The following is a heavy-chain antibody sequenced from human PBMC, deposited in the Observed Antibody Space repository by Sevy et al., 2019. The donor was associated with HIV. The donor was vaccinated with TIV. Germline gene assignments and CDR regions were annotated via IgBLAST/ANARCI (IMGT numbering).Heavy chain of an antibody. CDR3: ARDRGYGSGNFDY. D-gene: IGHD3-10*01. J-gene: IGHJ4*02. CDR2: IWYDGSNK. CDR1: GFTFSSYG. V-gene: IGHV3-33*01. Sequence: GGSLKLSCAASGFTFSSYGMHWVRQAPGKGLEWVAVIWYDGSNKYYADSVKGRFTISRDNSKNTLYLQMNSLRAEDTAVYYCARDRGYGSGNFDYWGQGTLVTVSS.